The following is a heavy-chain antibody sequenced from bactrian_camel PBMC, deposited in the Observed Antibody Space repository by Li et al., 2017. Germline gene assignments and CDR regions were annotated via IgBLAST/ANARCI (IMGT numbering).Heavy chain of an antibody. V-gene: IGHV3S55*01. CDR2: IYPSGAP. D-gene: IGHD3*01. CDR3: AAAKGLPDLLRGGYLSARSYNY. Sequence: HVQLVESGGGTVQAGGSLRLSCVASGFTYSTHCMAWFRQVPGKEREGVARIYPSGAPTYIPPVQDRFTISRDNAQNTLDLQMDNLKPEYTAIYYCAAAKGLPDLLRGGYLSARSYNYWGRGTQVTVS. CDR1: GFTYSTHC. J-gene: IGHJ4*01.